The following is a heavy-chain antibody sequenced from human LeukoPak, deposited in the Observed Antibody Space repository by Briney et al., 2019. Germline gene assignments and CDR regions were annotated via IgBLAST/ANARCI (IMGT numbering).Heavy chain of an antibody. D-gene: IGHD6-13*01. Sequence: GGSLRLSCAASGFTFSDYYMSWIRQAPGKGLEWVSYISSSGSTIYYADSVKGRFTISRDNSKNTLYLQMGSLRAEDMAVYYCARGDSSSWYWFDPWGQGTLVTVSS. CDR3: ARGDSSSWYWFDP. CDR2: ISSSGSTI. V-gene: IGHV3-11*04. J-gene: IGHJ5*02. CDR1: GFTFSDYY.